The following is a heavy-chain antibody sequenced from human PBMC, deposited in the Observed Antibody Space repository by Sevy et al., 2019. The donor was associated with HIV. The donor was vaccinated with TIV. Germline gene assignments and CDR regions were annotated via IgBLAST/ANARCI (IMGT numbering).Heavy chain of an antibody. Sequence: EGSLRLSCAAFGFTFSRYLMHWVHQAPGKGLVWVSQIQNDGSSTTYADSVKGRFTISRDNAKNTLYLQMNSLRAEDTTVYYCAREGVDFWSGPADFYYGMDVWGQGATVTVSS. CDR3: AREGVDFWSGPADFYYGMDV. V-gene: IGHV3-74*01. J-gene: IGHJ6*02. D-gene: IGHD3-3*01. CDR2: IQNDGSST. CDR1: GFTFSRYL.